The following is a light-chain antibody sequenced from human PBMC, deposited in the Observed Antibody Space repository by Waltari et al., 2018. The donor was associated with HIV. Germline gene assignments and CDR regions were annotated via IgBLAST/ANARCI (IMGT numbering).Light chain of an antibody. CDR2: RNN. Sequence: AGLSQPPSLSTGLGQTATLTCTGNSDNVGHQGAAWLQHHQGLPPRLLSHRNNNRPSGVSDRFSTATSGNTAFLTIRGLRSEDEADYFCSAWDSSLTGWIFGGGTQLAVL. CDR1: SDNVGHQG. V-gene: IGLV10-54*01. CDR3: SAWDSSLTGWI. J-gene: IGLJ2*01.